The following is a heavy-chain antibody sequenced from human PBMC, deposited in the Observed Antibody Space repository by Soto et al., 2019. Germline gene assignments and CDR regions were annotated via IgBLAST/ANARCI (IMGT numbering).Heavy chain of an antibody. CDR3: ARAPSTSWYPPYFDY. CDR2: IHPSGST. CDR1: GYTFTDYY. J-gene: IGHJ4*02. Sequence: ASVKVSCKASGYTFTDYYIHWVRQAPGQGLEWVGMIHPSGSTSYTQKFQDRVTMTRDTSTSTVYMELSSLRSEDTAVYSCARAPSTSWYPPYFDYWGQGTLVTVSS. D-gene: IGHD6-13*01. V-gene: IGHV1-46*01.